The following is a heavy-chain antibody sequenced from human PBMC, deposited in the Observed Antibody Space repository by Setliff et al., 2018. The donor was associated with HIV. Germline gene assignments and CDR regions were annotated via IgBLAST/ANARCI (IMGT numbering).Heavy chain of an antibody. D-gene: IGHD1-7*01. CDR1: GGTFSNYV. V-gene: IGHV1-69*06. Sequence: GASVKVSCKASGGTFSNYVISWVRQAPGQGLEWMGRIIPIFGTANYAQKFQGRVTITADKSTSTAYMDLSSLRSEDTAVYYCARGYNWNYPLDYWGQGTLVTVLL. J-gene: IGHJ4*02. CDR2: IIPIFGTA. CDR3: ARGYNWNYPLDY.